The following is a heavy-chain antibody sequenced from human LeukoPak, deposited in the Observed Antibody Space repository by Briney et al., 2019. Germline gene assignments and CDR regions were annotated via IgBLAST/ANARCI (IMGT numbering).Heavy chain of an antibody. Sequence: ASVKVSCKVSGYTLTELSMHWVRQAPGKGLEWMGGFDPEDGETIYAQKFQGRVTMTEDTSTDTAYMELSSLRSEDTAVYYCATEAYDYVWGSYRFRPFDYWGQGTLVTVSS. CDR2: FDPEDGET. V-gene: IGHV1-24*01. CDR1: GYTLTELS. D-gene: IGHD3-16*02. J-gene: IGHJ4*02. CDR3: ATEAYDYVWGSYRFRPFDY.